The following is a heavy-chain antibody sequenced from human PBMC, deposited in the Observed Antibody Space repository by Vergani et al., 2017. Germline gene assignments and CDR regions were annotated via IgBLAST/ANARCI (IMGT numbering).Heavy chain of an antibody. V-gene: IGHV3-23*04. Sequence: EVQLVESGGGLVKPGGSLRLSCAASGFTFSSYAMSWVRQAPGKGLEWVSAISGSGGSTYYADSVKGRFTISRDNSKNTLYLQMNSLRAEDTAVYYCAMDQVGIVVVPAAMNYWGQGTLVTVSS. J-gene: IGHJ4*02. CDR2: ISGSGGST. D-gene: IGHD2-2*01. CDR3: AMDQVGIVVVPAAMNY. CDR1: GFTFSSYA.